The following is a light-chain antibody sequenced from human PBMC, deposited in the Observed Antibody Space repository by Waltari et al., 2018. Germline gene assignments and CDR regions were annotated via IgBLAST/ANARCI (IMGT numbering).Light chain of an antibody. J-gene: IGLJ3*02. V-gene: IGLV3-21*02. CDR3: QVWNDSDHPGV. CDR2: DDS. Sequence: SYALTQPPSVSVAPGQTATLSCEGSNIRDQIVPCYQQRQGQAPLGVVYDDSARPSGIPERLSGSTSWNTATLTISRVEAGDEADYYCQVWNDSDHPGVFGGGTRLTVL. CDR1: NIRDQI.